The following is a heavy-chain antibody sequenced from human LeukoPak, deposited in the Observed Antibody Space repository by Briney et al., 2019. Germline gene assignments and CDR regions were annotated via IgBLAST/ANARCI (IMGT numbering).Heavy chain of an antibody. J-gene: IGHJ4*02. CDR3: ARGVEPLAANTLAY. Sequence: GRSLRLSCAASGFTVITNDMTWVRQAPGKELEWVSVLYSDGNTKYADSVQGRFTISRDNSKNTLYLEMNSLSPDDTAVYYCARGVEPLAANTLAYWGQGTLVTVSS. D-gene: IGHD1-14*01. V-gene: IGHV3-53*01. CDR2: LYSDGNT. CDR1: GFTVITND.